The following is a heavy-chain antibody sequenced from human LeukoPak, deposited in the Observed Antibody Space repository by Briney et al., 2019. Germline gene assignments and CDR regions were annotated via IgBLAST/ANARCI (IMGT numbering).Heavy chain of an antibody. CDR1: GFTFNIYS. Sequence: PGGSLRLSCAASGFTFNIYSMNWVRQAPGKGLEWVSSISSSSTYIHYADSVKGRFTISRDDAKGALFLQMNRLRDEDTGVYFCARDVRDGPIYNWFDPWGQGVLVTVSS. J-gene: IGHJ5*02. CDR2: ISSSSTYI. D-gene: IGHD5-24*01. CDR3: ARDVRDGPIYNWFDP. V-gene: IGHV3-21*01.